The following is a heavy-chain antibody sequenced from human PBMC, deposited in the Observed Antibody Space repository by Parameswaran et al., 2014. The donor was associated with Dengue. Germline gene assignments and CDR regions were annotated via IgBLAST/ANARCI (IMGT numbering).Heavy chain of an antibody. V-gene: IGHV3-23*01. CDR3: AKRKAVPRPYYFDY. Sequence: VRQGSREGGWEWVSVISGSGGTTSYADSVKGRFTVSRDNSKNTLYLQMNSLRAEDTAVYYCAKRKAVPRPYYFDYWGQGTLVTVSS. J-gene: IGHJ4*02. D-gene: IGHD6-19*01. CDR2: ISGSGGTT.